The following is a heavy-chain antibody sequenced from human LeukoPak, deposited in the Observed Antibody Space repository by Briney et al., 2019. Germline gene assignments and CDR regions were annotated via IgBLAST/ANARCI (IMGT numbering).Heavy chain of an antibody. CDR1: GYSFTSYW. V-gene: IGHV5-51*01. J-gene: IGHJ5*02. Sequence: GESLKIPCKGSGYSFTSYWIGWVRQMPGKGLEWMGIIYPGDSDTRYSPSFQGQVTISADKSISTAYLQWSSLKASDTAMYYCARLDYYDSSGYDNWFDPWGQGTLVTVSS. CDR3: ARLDYYDSSGYDNWFDP. CDR2: IYPGDSDT. D-gene: IGHD3-22*01.